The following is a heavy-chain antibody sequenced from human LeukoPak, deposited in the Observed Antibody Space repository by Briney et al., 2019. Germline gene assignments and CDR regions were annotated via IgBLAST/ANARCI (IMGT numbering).Heavy chain of an antibody. J-gene: IGHJ6*03. V-gene: IGHV4-30-4*07. CDR3: ARIQYYYDSSGYYLFYYYYYMDV. CDR1: GDSISSGGYS. CDR2: IHDSGST. Sequence: SETLSLTCAVSGDSISSGGYSWSWIRQTPGKGLEWIAYIHDSGSTYNNPSLKTRLSISIDTSKNQFSLKLNSVTAADTAVYYCARIQYYYDSSGYYLFYYYYYMDVWGKGTTVTVSS. D-gene: IGHD3-22*01.